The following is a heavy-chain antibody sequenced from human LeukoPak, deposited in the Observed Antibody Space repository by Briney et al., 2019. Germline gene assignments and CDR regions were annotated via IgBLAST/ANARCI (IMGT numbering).Heavy chain of an antibody. CDR2: IYYSGST. CDR1: GGSISSYY. J-gene: IGHJ5*02. V-gene: IGHV4-59*01. D-gene: IGHD2-8*01. Sequence: SETLSLTCTVSGGSISSYYWSWIRQPPGKGLEWIGYIYYSGSTNYNPSLKSRVTISVDTSKNQFSLKLSSVTAADTAVYYCARVGVYAVNWFDPWGQGTLVTVSS. CDR3: ARVGVYAVNWFDP.